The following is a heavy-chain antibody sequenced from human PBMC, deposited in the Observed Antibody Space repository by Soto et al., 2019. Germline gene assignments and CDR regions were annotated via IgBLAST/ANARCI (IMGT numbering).Heavy chain of an antibody. CDR1: VYTLPELA. J-gene: IGHJ4*02. D-gene: IGHD3-22*01. CDR3: ATGYYDSSGYSDY. Sequence: ASVKVSCKVSVYTLPELAILWARQAPGKGLEWMGGFDPEDGETIYAQKFQGRVTMTEDTSTDTAYMELSSLRSEDTAVYYCATGYYDSSGYSDYWGQGTLVTVSS. CDR2: FDPEDGET. V-gene: IGHV1-24*01.